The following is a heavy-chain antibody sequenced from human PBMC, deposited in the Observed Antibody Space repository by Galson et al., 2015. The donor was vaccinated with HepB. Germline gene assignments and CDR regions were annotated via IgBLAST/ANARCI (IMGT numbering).Heavy chain of an antibody. V-gene: IGHV7-4-1*02. D-gene: IGHD3-10*01. Sequence: SVKVSCKASGYTFTSYAMNWVRQAPGQGLEWMGWINTNTGNPTYAQGFTGRFVFSLDTSVSTAYLQISSLKAEDTAVYYCAREARGVISPFYFDYWGQGTLVTVSS. J-gene: IGHJ4*02. CDR1: GYTFTSYA. CDR2: INTNTGNP. CDR3: AREARGVISPFYFDY.